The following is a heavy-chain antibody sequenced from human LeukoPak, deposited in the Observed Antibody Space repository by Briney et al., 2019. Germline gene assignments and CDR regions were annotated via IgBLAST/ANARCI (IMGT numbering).Heavy chain of an antibody. J-gene: IGHJ3*02. CDR2: IYPGDSDT. D-gene: IGHD2-21*02. CDR1: GYSFTSYW. V-gene: IGHV5-51*01. CDR3: ARRNPLTQDAFDI. Sequence: GDSLKISCKGSGYSFTSYWIGWVRQVPGKGLEWMGIIYPGDSDTRYRPSFQGQVTISADKSISTAYLQWSSLKASDTAMYYCARRNPLTQDAFDIWGQGTMVTVSS.